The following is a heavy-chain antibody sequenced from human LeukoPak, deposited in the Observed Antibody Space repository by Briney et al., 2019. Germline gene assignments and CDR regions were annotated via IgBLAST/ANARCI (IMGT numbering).Heavy chain of an antibody. J-gene: IGHJ1*01. CDR1: GGSISSSSYY. CDR2: IYYSGST. Sequence: SETLSLTCTVSGGSISSSSYYWGWIRQPPGKRLEWIGSIYYSGSTYYNPSLKSRVTISLDTSENQFSLKLNSVTAADTAVYYCARAVDSSAFSAFQHWGQGTLVTVSS. CDR3: ARAVDSSAFSAFQH. D-gene: IGHD3-22*01. V-gene: IGHV4-39*07.